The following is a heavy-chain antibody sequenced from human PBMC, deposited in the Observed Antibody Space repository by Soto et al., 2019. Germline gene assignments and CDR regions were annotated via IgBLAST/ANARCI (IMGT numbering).Heavy chain of an antibody. J-gene: IGHJ4*02. D-gene: IGHD6-25*01. CDR2: IYYSGTT. CDR3: VSEIVEYFASSGYPVH. V-gene: IGHV4-30-4*01. CDR1: GGSINSYTNY. Sequence: SETLSLTCSVSGGSINSYTNYWSWIRQTPSRGLEWIGYIYYSGTTYYNPSLKSRVTISIDTSKNQFSLSLTSVVAADTAVYYGVSEIVEYFASSGYPVHWGQGTLVTVSS.